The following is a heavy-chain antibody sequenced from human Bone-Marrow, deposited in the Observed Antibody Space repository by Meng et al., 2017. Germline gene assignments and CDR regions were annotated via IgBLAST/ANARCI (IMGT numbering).Heavy chain of an antibody. V-gene: IGHV4-34*01. J-gene: IGHJ6*02. CDR3: ARGPRVYIAVAGTFPIYGMDV. CDR2: INHGGST. D-gene: IGHD6-19*01. Sequence: SETLSLTCAVYGGSFSGYYWSWIRQPPGKGLEWIGEINHGGSTNYNPSLKSRVTISVDTSKNQFSLKLSSVTAADTAVYYCARGPRVYIAVAGTFPIYGMDVWGQGTTVTVSS. CDR1: GGSFSGYY.